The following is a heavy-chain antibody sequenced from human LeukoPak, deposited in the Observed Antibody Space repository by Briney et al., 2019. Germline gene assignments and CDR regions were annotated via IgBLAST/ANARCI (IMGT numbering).Heavy chain of an antibody. V-gene: IGHV3-49*03. CDR2: ISDGTT. Sequence: GGSLRLSCTASGFTFGDYLMSWLPQAPGKGREWIGYISDGTTEYAASVKGRFTISRDDSTSIAYPQMTSLTTEDTAVYYCAKAEGRGAAADTDNYYYYGMDVWGQGTTVTVSS. CDR1: GFTFGDYL. J-gene: IGHJ6*02. D-gene: IGHD6-13*01. CDR3: AKAEGRGAAADTDNYYYYGMDV.